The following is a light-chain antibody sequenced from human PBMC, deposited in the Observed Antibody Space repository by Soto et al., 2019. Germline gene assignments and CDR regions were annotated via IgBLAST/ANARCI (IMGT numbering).Light chain of an antibody. CDR2: YDD. CDR1: SSNIGNNA. CDR3: AGCDQSLNCYL. J-gene: IGLJ1*01. Sequence: QSLLTQPPSVSEAPRQRVTSSCSGSSSNIGNNAVNWYQQLPGKAPKLLIYYDDLLPSGVSDRFSGSKSGTSASLAISGLQSEDEADYYCAGCDQSLNCYLLGTGSKVPDL. V-gene: IGLV1-36*01.